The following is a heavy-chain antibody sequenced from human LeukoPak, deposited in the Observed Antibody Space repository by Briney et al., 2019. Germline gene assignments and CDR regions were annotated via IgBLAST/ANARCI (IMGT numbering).Heavy chain of an antibody. J-gene: IGHJ3*01. Sequence: GGSLRLSCAASGFTFSSFAMNWVRQAPGKGLECVASISASDGRTYYEDSAKGRFTISRDNSKDTLFLQMNSLRADDTAVYYCSKDLWLGTYYDSRTVWGQGTMVTVSS. V-gene: IGHV3-23*01. CDR2: ISASDGRT. CDR3: SKDLWLGTYYDSRTV. D-gene: IGHD3-22*01. CDR1: GFTFSSFA.